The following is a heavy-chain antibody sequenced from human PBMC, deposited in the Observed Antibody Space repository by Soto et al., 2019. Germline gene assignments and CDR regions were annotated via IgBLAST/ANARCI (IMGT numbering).Heavy chain of an antibody. V-gene: IGHV3-23*01. D-gene: IGHD3-10*02. CDR3: ANVFGETGASPNSFDY. CDR1: GFTFSSYA. Sequence: PGGSLRLSCAASGFTFSSYAMSWVRQAPGKGLEWVSAISGSGGSTYYADSVKGRFTISRDNSKNTLYLQMNSLRAEDTAVYYCANVFGETGASPNSFDYWGQGTLVTVSS. J-gene: IGHJ4*02. CDR2: ISGSGGST.